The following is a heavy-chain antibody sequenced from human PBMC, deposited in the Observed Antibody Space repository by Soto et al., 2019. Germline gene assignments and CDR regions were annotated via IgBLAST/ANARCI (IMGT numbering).Heavy chain of an antibody. D-gene: IGHD5-18*01. V-gene: IGHV3-73*02. CDR1: GFTFSGSA. Sequence: EVQLVESGGGLVQPGGSLKLSCAASGFTFSGSAMHWVRQASGKGLEWVGRIRSKANSYAKAYAASVKGRITISRDDSKNTGYMQMNSLKAEDTAVYYCTSPYTARTSGYYYGMDVWGQGTTVTVSS. CDR2: IRSKANSYAK. CDR3: TSPYTARTSGYYYGMDV. J-gene: IGHJ6*02.